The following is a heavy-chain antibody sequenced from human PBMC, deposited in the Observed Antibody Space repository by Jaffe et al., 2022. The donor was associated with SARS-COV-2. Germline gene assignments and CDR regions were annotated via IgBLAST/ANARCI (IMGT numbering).Heavy chain of an antibody. V-gene: IGHV3-23*01. D-gene: IGHD6-13*01. CDR2: ISGSGGST. J-gene: IGHJ4*02. CDR3: AKPTTKLGIAGEGGFDY. Sequence: EVQLLESGGGLVQPGGSLRLSCAASGFTFSSYAMSWVRQAPGKGLEWVSAISGSGGSTYYADSVKGRFTISRDNSKNTLYLQMNSLRAEDTAVYYCAKPTTKLGIAGEGGFDYWGQGTLVTVSS. CDR1: GFTFSSYA.